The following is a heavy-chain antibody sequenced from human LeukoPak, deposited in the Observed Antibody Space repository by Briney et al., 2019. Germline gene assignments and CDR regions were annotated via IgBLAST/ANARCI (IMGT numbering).Heavy chain of an antibody. V-gene: IGHV3-23*01. CDR2: IAETSRGT. J-gene: IGHJ4*02. CDR1: GFAFSKYP. Sequence: PGGSLRLSCAVFGFAFSKYPMAWVRQAPGKGLEWVSTIAETSRGTYYAASVKGRFTASRDDSKNTLYLQLNSLRADDTAVYYCARGLSYAVAYGDYWGQGTLVNVSS. D-gene: IGHD6-19*01. CDR3: ARGLSYAVAYGDY.